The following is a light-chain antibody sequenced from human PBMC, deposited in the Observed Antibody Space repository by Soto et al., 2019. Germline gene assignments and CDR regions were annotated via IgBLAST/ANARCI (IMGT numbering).Light chain of an antibody. CDR3: SSYRRSNTRV. CDR1: SSDVGEYNY. J-gene: IGLJ3*02. V-gene: IGLV2-14*03. Sequence: QSVLTQPASVSGSPGQSITISCTGTSSDVGEYNYVSWYQQHPGKAPKLVIYDVTYRPSGVSNRFSGSKSGNTASLTISVVQAADVADYYCSSYRRSNTRVFGGGTKLTVL. CDR2: DVT.